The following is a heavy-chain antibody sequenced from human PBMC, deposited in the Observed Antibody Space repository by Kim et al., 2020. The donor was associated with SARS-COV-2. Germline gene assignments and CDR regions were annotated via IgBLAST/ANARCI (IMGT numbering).Heavy chain of an antibody. CDR3: ARGLRYSANIAAAGDFDY. V-gene: IGHV4-34*01. Sequence: SETLSLTCAVYGGSFSGYYWSWIRQPPGKGLEWIGEINHSGSTNYNPSLKSRVTISVDTSKNQFSLKLSSVTAADTAVYYCARGLRYSANIAAAGDFDYWGQGTLVTVSS. CDR1: GGSFSGYY. J-gene: IGHJ4*02. CDR2: INHSGST. D-gene: IGHD6-13*01.